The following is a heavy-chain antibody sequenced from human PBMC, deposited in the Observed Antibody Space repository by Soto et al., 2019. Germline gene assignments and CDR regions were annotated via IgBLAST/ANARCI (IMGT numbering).Heavy chain of an antibody. CDR1: GFSLSTSGVG. CDR2: IYWDDDK. D-gene: IGHD3-22*01. CDR3: AHSLIGYYYDSSGSNWFDP. Sequence: QITLKESGPTLVKPTQTLTLTCTFSGFSLSTSGVGVGWIRQPPGKALEWLALIYWDDDKRYSPSLKSRLTIPKDTSKNQVVLTMTNMDPVDTATYYCAHSLIGYYYDSSGSNWFDPCGQGTLVTVSS. J-gene: IGHJ5*02. V-gene: IGHV2-5*02.